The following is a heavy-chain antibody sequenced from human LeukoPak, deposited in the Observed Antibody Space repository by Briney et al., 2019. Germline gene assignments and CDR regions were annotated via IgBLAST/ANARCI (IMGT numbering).Heavy chain of an antibody. D-gene: IGHD1-1*01. Sequence: PGGSLRLSCAASGFTFSSFWMGWVRQAPGKGLEWMASINFDASASHHVDSVNGRFTISRDNAKNSLYLQMSYLRAEDTAVYFCTRVTTNGYFEYWGQGTLVTVSS. CDR3: TRVTTNGYFEY. J-gene: IGHJ4*02. V-gene: IGHV3-7*04. CDR2: INFDASAS. CDR1: GFTFSSFW.